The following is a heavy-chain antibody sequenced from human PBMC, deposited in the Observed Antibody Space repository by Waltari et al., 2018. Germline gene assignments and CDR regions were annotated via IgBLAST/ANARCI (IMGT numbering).Heavy chain of an antibody. CDR1: GFTFSSHW. Sequence: EVQLEESGGGLVQPGGSLRLSCAASGFTFSSHWMHWGRQARGKGLVWVSRTNGDGSSTSYADSVKGRFTIARDNAKNTLYLQMNSLRAEDTAVYYCSRDLQHGDFGRGRDYWGQGTLVTVSS. J-gene: IGHJ4*02. V-gene: IGHV3-74*01. CDR3: SRDLQHGDFGRGRDY. CDR2: TNGDGSST. D-gene: IGHD4-17*01.